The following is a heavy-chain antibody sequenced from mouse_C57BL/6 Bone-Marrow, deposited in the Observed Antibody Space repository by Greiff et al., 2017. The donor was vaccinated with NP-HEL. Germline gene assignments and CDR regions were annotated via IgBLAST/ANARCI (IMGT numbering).Heavy chain of an antibody. CDR3: ARELYGWYFDV. D-gene: IGHD1-1*01. CDR2: INPSTGGT. CDR1: GYSFTGYY. J-gene: IGHJ1*03. V-gene: IGHV1-42*01. Sequence: VQLQQSGPELVKPGASVKISCKASGYSFTGYYMNWVKQSPEKSLEWIGEINPSTGGTTYNQKFKAKATLTVDKSSSTAYMQLKSLTSEDSAVYYCARELYGWYFDVWGTGTTVTVSS.